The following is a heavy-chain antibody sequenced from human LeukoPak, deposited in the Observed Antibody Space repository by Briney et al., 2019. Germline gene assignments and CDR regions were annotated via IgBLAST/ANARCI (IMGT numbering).Heavy chain of an antibody. CDR1: GFTFSSYA. Sequence: GGPLRLSCAASGFTFSSYAMSWVRQAPGKGLEWVSAISGSGGSTYYADSVKGRFTISRDNSKNTLYLQMNSLRAEDTAVYYCAKGTRSSTSCYGGYWGQGTLVTVSS. D-gene: IGHD2-2*01. J-gene: IGHJ4*02. CDR2: ISGSGGST. CDR3: AKGTRSSTSCYGGY. V-gene: IGHV3-23*01.